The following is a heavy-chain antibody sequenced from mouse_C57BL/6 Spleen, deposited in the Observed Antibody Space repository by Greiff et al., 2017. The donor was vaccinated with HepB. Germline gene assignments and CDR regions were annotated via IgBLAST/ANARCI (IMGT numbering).Heavy chain of an antibody. V-gene: IGHV1-39*01. CDR3: LITTVVANFDY. D-gene: IGHD1-1*01. Sequence: EVKLQESGPELVKPGASVKISCKASGYSFTDYNMNWVKQSNGKSLEWIGVINPNYGTTSYNQKFKGKATLTVDQSSSTAYMQLNSLTSEDSAVYYCLITTVVANFDYWGQGTTLTVSS. CDR2: INPNYGTT. CDR1: GYSFTDYN. J-gene: IGHJ2*01.